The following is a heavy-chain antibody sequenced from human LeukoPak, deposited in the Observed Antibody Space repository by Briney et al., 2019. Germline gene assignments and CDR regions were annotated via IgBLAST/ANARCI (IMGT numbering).Heavy chain of an antibody. CDR1: GYTFTSYG. CDR3: ASARAGYFDWLLNY. Sequence: ASVKVSCKASGYTFTSYGISWVRQAPGQWLEWMGWISAYNGNTNYAQKLQGRVTMTTDTSTSTAYMELRSLRSDDTAVYYCASARAGYFDWLLNYWGQGTLVTVSS. V-gene: IGHV1-18*01. J-gene: IGHJ4*02. CDR2: ISAYNGNT. D-gene: IGHD3-9*01.